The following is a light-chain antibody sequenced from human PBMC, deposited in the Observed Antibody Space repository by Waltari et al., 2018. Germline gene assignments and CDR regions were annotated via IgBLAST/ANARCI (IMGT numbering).Light chain of an antibody. CDR1: SSDVGSYNL. V-gene: IGLV2-23*01. J-gene: IGLJ2*01. CDR2: EGS. CDR3: CSYAGSSTVV. Sequence: QSALTQPASVSGSPGPSITISCTGPSSDVGSYNLVSWSQQHPGKAPKLMIYEGSKRPSGVSNRFSGSKSGNTASLTISGLQAEDEADYYCCSYAGSSTVVFGGGTKLTVL.